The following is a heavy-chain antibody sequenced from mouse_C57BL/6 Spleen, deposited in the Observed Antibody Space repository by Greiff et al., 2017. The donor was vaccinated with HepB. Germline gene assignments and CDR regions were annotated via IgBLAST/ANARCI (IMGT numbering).Heavy chain of an antibody. CDR1: GYTFTDYY. Sequence: EVQLQQSGPVLVKPGASVKMSCKASGYTFTDYYMNWVKQSHGKSLEWIGVINPYNGGTSYNQKFKGKATLTVDKSSSTAYMELNSLTSEDSAVYYCARRSLPFYAMDYWGQGTSVTVSS. D-gene: IGHD5-5*01. CDR2: INPYNGGT. J-gene: IGHJ4*01. CDR3: ARRSLPFYAMDY. V-gene: IGHV1-19*01.